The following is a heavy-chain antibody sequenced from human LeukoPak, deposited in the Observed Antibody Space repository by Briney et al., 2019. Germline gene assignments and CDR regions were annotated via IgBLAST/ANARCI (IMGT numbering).Heavy chain of an antibody. CDR3: ARHNYFGSGSYNIDY. J-gene: IGHJ4*02. D-gene: IGHD3-10*01. CDR2: IYYSGST. V-gene: IGHV4-59*08. CDR1: GGSISSYY. Sequence: SETLSLTCTVSGGSISSYYWSWIRQPPGKGLEWIGYIYYSGSTYYNPSLKSRVTLSVDTSKNQFSLKLSSVTAADTAVYYCARHNYFGSGSYNIDYWGQGTLVTVSS.